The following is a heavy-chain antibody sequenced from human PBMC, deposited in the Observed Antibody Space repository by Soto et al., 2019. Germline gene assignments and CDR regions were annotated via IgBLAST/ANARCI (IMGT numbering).Heavy chain of an antibody. Sequence: QVQLVESGGGVVQPGRSLRLSCAASGFTFSSYAMHWVRQAPGKGLEWVAVISYDGSNKYYADSVKGRFTISRDNSKTTLYLPMNSLRAEDTAVYYCARATSGWYKDAFDIWGQGTMVTVSS. CDR2: ISYDGSNK. J-gene: IGHJ3*02. CDR3: ARATSGWYKDAFDI. CDR1: GFTFSSYA. V-gene: IGHV3-30-3*01. D-gene: IGHD6-19*01.